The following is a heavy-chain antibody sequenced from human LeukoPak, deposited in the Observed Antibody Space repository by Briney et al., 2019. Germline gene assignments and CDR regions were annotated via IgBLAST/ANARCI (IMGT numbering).Heavy chain of an antibody. CDR1: GGSISSSSYY. CDR2: IYFGGRT. D-gene: IGHD3-10*01. V-gene: IGHV4-39*07. Sequence: PSETLSLTCNVSGGSISSSSYYWGWIRQPPGKGLEWIGSIYFGGRTYYNMSLKSRVTISIDTSKNQFSLKVNSVTAADTAVYYCARDNPYGSETDYWGQGTLVTVSS. CDR3: ARDNPYGSETDY. J-gene: IGHJ4*02.